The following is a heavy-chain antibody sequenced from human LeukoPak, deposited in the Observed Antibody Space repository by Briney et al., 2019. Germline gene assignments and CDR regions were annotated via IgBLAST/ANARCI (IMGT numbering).Heavy chain of an antibody. J-gene: IGHJ4*02. CDR2: IKSKTDGGTT. Sequence: GGSLRLSCAASGFTFNIYGMHWVGQAPGKGLEWVGRIKSKTDGGTTDYAAPVKGRFTISRDDSKNTLDLQMNSLKTEDTAVYYCTTDKSPFGYWGQGALLTVSS. V-gene: IGHV3-15*01. CDR1: GFTFNIYG. CDR3: TTDKSPFGY.